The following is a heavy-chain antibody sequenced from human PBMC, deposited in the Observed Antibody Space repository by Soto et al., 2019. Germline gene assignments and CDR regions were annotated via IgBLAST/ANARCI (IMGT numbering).Heavy chain of an antibody. Sequence: QVQLVESGGGVVQPGRSLRLSCAASGFTFSGYVMHWVRQAPGKGLEWVAFISYDGSNKYYADSVKGRFTISRDNSKNALYLQMNSLRVEDTALDYCARVVRGNYYFDYWGQGTLVTVSS. CDR1: GFTFSGYV. CDR2: ISYDGSNK. D-gene: IGHD1-1*01. J-gene: IGHJ4*02. V-gene: IGHV3-30-3*01. CDR3: ARVVRGNYYFDY.